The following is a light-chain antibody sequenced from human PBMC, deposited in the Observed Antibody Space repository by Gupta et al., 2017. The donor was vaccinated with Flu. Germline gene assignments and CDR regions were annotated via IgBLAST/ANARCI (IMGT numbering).Light chain of an antibody. V-gene: IGKV1-27*01. J-gene: IGKJ2*03. CDR1: QDISNH. CDR3: QKYDGAPYG. CDR2: AAS. Sequence: DIQMTQSPSSLSASIGDRVTITCRASQDISNHLAWYQQKPGQAPKVLIYAASTLQSGVPSRFSGSGSGTDFTLTIGSLQPEDVATYHCQKYDGAPYGFGQGTKLEIK.